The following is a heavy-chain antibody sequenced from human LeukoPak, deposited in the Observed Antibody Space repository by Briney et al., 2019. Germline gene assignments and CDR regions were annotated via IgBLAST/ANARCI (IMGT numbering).Heavy chain of an antibody. J-gene: IGHJ4*02. CDR1: GYTFTSYD. CDR3: ARGPWGYYYDSSGYYDY. CDR2: MNPNSGNT. D-gene: IGHD3-22*01. V-gene: IGHV1-8*01. Sequence: ASVKVSCKASGYTFTSYDINWVRQATGQGLEWMGWMNPNSGNTGYAQKFQGRVTMTRNTSISTAYMELSSLRSEDTAVYYCARGPWGYYYDSSGYYDYWGKGTLVTVSS.